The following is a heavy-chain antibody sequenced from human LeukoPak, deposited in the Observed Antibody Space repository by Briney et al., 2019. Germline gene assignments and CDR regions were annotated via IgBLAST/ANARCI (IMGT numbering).Heavy chain of an antibody. CDR2: INSDGTSI. V-gene: IGHV3-74*01. CDR3: ARAPGGWIDY. J-gene: IGHJ4*02. D-gene: IGHD6-19*01. Sequence: GGSLRLSCAASGFTFSNYWMHWARQAPGKGLVWVSRINSDGTSINYADSVKGRFTISRDNAKNTLFLQMNSLRAEDTAVYYCARAPGGWIDYWAQGTLVTVSS. CDR1: GFTFSNYW.